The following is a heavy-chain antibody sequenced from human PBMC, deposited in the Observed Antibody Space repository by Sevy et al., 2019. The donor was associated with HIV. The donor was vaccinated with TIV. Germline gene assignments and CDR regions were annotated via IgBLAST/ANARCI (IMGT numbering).Heavy chain of an antibody. V-gene: IGHV3-23*01. CDR2: LSFGCGKI. J-gene: IGHJ4*02. D-gene: IGHD2-8*01. CDR3: ARKGCTKPHDY. Sequence: RGSLRLSCAASGFDFSIYSMSWVRQAPGKGLEWVSTLSFGCGKINYADSVKGRFTISRDNSKSSVYLQMNNMRVEDTAVYYCARKGCTKPHDYWGQGTLVTVSS. CDR1: GFDFSIYS.